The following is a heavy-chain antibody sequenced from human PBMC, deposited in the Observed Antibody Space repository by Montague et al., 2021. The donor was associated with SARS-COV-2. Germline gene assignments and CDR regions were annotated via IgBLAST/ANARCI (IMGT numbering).Heavy chain of an antibody. CDR3: AKSTCGGNFHLDS. V-gene: IGHV3-23*03. Sequence: SLRLSCAASGFTFSTYTMHWVRQAPGKGLEWVAVLSCRGSNRYYVDSVKGCFTISRDNVKNTLFLQMNSLRAEDTAVYYCAKSTCGGNFHLDSWGQGTLVTVSS. J-gene: IGHJ5*01. CDR1: GFTFSTYT. CDR2: LSCRGSNR. D-gene: IGHD2-21*01.